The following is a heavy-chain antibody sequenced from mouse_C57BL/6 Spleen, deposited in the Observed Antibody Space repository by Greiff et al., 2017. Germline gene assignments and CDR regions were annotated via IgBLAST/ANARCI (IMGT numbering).Heavy chain of an antibody. J-gene: IGHJ2*01. V-gene: IGHV5-16*01. CDR3: ARGRYPYYFDY. CDR2: INYDGSST. CDR1: GFTFSDYY. D-gene: IGHD5-1-1*01. Sequence: EVQLVESEGGLVQPGSSMKLSCTASGFTFSDYYMAWVRQVPEKGLEWVANINYDGSSTYYLDSLKSRFIISRDNAKNILYLQMSSLQSEDTATYYCARGRYPYYFDYWGQGTTLTVSS.